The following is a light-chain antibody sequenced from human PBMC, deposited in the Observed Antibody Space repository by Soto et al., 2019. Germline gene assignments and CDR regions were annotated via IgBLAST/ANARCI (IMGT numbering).Light chain of an antibody. CDR2: IDTDGGH. CDR1: SAHISNV. Sequence: QSVLTQSPSASASPGASVKLTCTLSSAHISNVVVWHQQQPEKGPRYLMSIDTDGGHTKGNPIRDRFSGSSSGAEHYLTVSSPQSEDEADCYCQTFGSGTLVFGGGTKVTVL. J-gene: IGLJ2*01. CDR3: QTFGSGTLV. V-gene: IGLV4-69*01.